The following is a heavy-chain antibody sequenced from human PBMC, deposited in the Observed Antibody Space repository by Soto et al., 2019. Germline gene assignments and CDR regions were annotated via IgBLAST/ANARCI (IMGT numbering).Heavy chain of an antibody. Sequence: SETLSLTCTVSGGSISSYYWSWIRQPPGKGLEWIGYIYYSGITDYNPSLKSRVTISVDTSKSQSSLKLSSVTAADTAVYYCARGGGVYYFDYWGQGTLVTVSS. J-gene: IGHJ4*02. CDR2: IYYSGIT. CDR1: GGSISSYY. V-gene: IGHV4-59*01. D-gene: IGHD2-8*02. CDR3: ARGGGVYYFDY.